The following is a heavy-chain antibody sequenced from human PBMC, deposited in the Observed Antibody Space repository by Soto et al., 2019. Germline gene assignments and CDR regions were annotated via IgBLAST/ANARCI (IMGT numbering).Heavy chain of an antibody. J-gene: IGHJ4*02. CDR3: ALRAGPL. Sequence: EVQLVESGGGLVQPGGSLRLSCAASGFSFSTYSMNWVRQAPGEGLEWISYISSSSNTIYYAGSVKGRFTISRDNAKNSLYLQMNSLRAEDTAVYYCALRAGPLGGQGTLVTVSS. D-gene: IGHD6-13*01. CDR2: ISSSSNTI. CDR1: GFSFSTYS. V-gene: IGHV3-48*01.